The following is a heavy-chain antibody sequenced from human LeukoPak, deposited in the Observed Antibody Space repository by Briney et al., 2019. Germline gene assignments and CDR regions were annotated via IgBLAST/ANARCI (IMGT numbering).Heavy chain of an antibody. D-gene: IGHD1-14*01. CDR2: MNPNSGNT. CDR1: GYTFTSYD. J-gene: IGHJ6*02. Sequence: ASVKVSCKASGYTFTSYDINWVRQATGQGLEWMGWMNPNSGNTGYAQKFQGRVTMTRNTSISTAYMELSSLRSEDTAVYYCARGRKNYFDYYYYYGMDVWGQGTTVTVSS. CDR3: ARGRKNYFDYYYYYGMDV. V-gene: IGHV1-8*01.